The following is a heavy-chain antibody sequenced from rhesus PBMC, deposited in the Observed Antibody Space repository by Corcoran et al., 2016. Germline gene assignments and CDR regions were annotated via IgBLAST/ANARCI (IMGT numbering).Heavy chain of an antibody. CDR1: GGSISSSNW. CDR2: SYGSGGIT. J-gene: IGHJ4*01. Sequence: QVQLQESCPAVVQPSSTLSLPCAVAGGSISSSNWWSWIRQSPGKGREWLGGSYGSGGITEYNPALKSRVTMSIDTSKNQFSLKLSSVTAAGTAGDYCARRGAAGLDYWGPGVLVTVSS. V-gene: IGHV4-93*02. CDR3: ARRGAAGLDY. D-gene: IGHD6-13*01.